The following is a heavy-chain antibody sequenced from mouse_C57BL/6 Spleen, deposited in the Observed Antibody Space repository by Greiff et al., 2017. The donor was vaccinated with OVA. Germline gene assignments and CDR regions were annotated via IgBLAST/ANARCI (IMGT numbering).Heavy chain of an antibody. V-gene: IGHV1-72*01. Sequence: VQLQQPGAELVKPGASVKLSCKASGYTFTSSWMHWVTQRPGPGLECIGRIDPYCGGTKYNEKLTSKATLTVDKPSSTAYMQLSSLTSEDSAVDYCARWTFDYWGQGTTLTVSS. CDR2: IDPYCGGT. CDR3: ARWTFDY. CDR1: GYTFTSSW. J-gene: IGHJ2*01.